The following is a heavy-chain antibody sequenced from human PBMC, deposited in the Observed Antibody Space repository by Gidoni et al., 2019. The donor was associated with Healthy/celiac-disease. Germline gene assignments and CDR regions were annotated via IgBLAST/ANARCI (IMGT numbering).Heavy chain of an antibody. CDR1: GFTFDDYT. CDR3: AKDIKGGNSQRPAYGMDV. V-gene: IGHV3-43*01. J-gene: IGHJ6*02. CDR2: ISWDGGST. D-gene: IGHD4-4*01. Sequence: EVQLVESGGVVVQPGGSLRLSCAASGFTFDDYTVHWVRQAPGKGLEWVALISWDGGSTYYADSVKGRFTISRDNSKNSLYLQMNSLRTEDTALYYCAKDIKGGNSQRPAYGMDVWGQGTTVTVSS.